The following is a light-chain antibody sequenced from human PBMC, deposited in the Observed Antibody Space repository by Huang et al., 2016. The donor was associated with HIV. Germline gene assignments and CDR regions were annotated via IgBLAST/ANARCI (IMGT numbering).Light chain of an antibody. CDR1: QSVSRT. CDR2: GAS. CDR3: QQYNNWPPGT. J-gene: IGKJ2*01. Sequence: EIVLTQSPATLSVSPGEGATLFCRASQSVSRTLAWYQQRPGRAPRLLIYGASTRATGIPARFSGSGSGTEFSLTISSLQSEDFGIYYCQQYNNWPPGTFGQGTKVDIK. V-gene: IGKV3-15*01.